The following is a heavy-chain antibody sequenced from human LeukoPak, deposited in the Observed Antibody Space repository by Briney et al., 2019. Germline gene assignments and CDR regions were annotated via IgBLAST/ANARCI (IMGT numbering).Heavy chain of an antibody. CDR1: GGTFSSYA. CDR2: IIPIFGTA. V-gene: IGHV1-69*05. J-gene: IGHJ4*02. D-gene: IGHD3-22*01. CDR3: ASAYYDSSGFPWGFDY. Sequence: SVKVSCKASGGTFSSYAISWVRQAPGQGLEWMGRIIPIFGTANYAQKLQGRVTMTTDTSTSTAYMELRSLRSDDTAVYYCASAYYDSSGFPWGFDYWGQGTLVTVSS.